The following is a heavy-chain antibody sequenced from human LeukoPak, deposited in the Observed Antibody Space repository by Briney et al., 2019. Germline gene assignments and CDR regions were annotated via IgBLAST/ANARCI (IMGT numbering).Heavy chain of an antibody. D-gene: IGHD1-14*01. CDR2: ISGFNAKT. J-gene: IGHJ5*02. V-gene: IGHV1-18*01. Sequence: ASVKVSCMASGYKFIDFGITWVRQAPGQGLEWMGWISGFNAKTNYAQKFQGRVTMTTDTSTSTVYLELRSLTSDDTAVYYCARWETGSWFDPWGQGTLVTISS. CDR3: ARWETGSWFDP. CDR1: GYKFIDFG.